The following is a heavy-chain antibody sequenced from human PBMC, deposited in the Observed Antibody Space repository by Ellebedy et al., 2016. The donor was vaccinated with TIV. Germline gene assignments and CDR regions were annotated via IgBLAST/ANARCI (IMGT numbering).Heavy chain of an antibody. CDR2: IDPSDSYS. J-gene: IGHJ3*02. V-gene: IGHV5-10-1*01. D-gene: IGHD4-11*01. CDR3: ARRNSDAIDI. CDR1: GYSFTNSW. Sequence: GESLKISCKGSGYSFTNSWISWVRQMPGKGLEWMGRIDPSDSYSKYSPSFQGHVTISADKSISTAYLQWASLKASDTAMYYCARRNSDAIDIWGQGTMVTVSS.